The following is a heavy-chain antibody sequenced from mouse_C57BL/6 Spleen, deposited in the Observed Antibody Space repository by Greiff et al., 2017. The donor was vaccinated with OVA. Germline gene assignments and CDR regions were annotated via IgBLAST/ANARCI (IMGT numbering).Heavy chain of an antibody. J-gene: IGHJ2*01. V-gene: IGHV5-17*01. CDR2: ISSGSSNI. Sequence: EVKLVESGGGLVKPGGSLKLSCAASGFTFSDYGMHWVRQAPEKGLEWVAYISSGSSNIYYADTVKGRFTISRDNAKNTLFLQMTSLRSEDTAMXYCAKYYGSSYAFDYWGQGTTLTVSS. D-gene: IGHD1-1*01. CDR3: AKYYGSSYAFDY. CDR1: GFTFSDYG.